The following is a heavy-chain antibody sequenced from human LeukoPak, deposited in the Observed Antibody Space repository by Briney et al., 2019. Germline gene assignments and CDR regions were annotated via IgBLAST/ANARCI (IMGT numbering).Heavy chain of an antibody. CDR2: IIPIFDTA. Sequence: SVKVSCKASGGTFSSYSISWVRQAPGQGLEWMGGIIPIFDTADYAQKFQGRVTITADESTSTAYMELSSLRSEDTAVFYCARISLGAIWGYYYGMDVWGQGATVTVSS. CDR1: GGTFSSYS. CDR3: ARISLGAIWGYYYGMDV. J-gene: IGHJ6*02. D-gene: IGHD1-26*01. V-gene: IGHV1-69*13.